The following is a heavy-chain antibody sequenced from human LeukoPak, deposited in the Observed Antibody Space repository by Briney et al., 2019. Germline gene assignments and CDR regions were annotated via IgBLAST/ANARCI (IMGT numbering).Heavy chain of an antibody. Sequence: GTSVTVSFKTSGYTFTKYGISWVRQAPGQGLEWMGWISLSRGNTDYAQKLQGRVTMTTDTSTSTAYMELRGLRSDDTAVYYCARDIEAGIGYGDYWGQGTLVTVSS. CDR2: ISLSRGNT. D-gene: IGHD6-19*01. CDR1: GYTFTKYG. CDR3: ARDIEAGIGYGDY. J-gene: IGHJ4*02. V-gene: IGHV1-18*01.